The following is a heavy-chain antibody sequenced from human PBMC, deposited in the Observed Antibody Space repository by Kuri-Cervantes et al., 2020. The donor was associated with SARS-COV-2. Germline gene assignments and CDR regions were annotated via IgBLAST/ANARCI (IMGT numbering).Heavy chain of an antibody. CDR2: ISYDGSNK. CDR3: AKDLCGGDCPPLDY. CDR1: GFVFSSHG. Sequence: GGSLRLSCAASGFVFSSHGMHWVRQAPGKGLEWVAVISYDGSNKYYADSVKGQFTISRDNSKNTLYLQMNSLRAEDTAVYYCAKDLCGGDCPPLDYWGQGTLVTVSS. D-gene: IGHD2-21*01. V-gene: IGHV3-30*18. J-gene: IGHJ4*02.